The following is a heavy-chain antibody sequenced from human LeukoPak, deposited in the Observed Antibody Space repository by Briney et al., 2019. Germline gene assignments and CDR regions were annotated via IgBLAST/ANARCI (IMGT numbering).Heavy chain of an antibody. Sequence: GASVKVSCKASGYTFTSYVLHWVRQAPGQRLEWMGWINAGNGNTKYSQKFQSRVTITRDTSASTAYMELSSLRSEDAAVYYCARGYGEFNPDYWGQGTLVTVSS. J-gene: IGHJ4*02. D-gene: IGHD3-10*01. CDR3: ARGYGEFNPDY. CDR2: INAGNGNT. V-gene: IGHV1-3*01. CDR1: GYTFTSYV.